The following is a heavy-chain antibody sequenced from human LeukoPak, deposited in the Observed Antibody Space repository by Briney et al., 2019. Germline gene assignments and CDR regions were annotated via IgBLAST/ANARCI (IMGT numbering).Heavy chain of an antibody. J-gene: IGHJ6*03. CDR1: GGSISSSSYY. Sequence: SETLSLTCTVSGGSISSSSYYWGWIRQPPGKGLEWIGSIYYSGSTYYNPSLKSRVTISVDTSKNQFSLKLSSVTAADTAVYYCARGRIVVVPAAKGAYYYMDVWGKGTTVTVSS. CDR2: IYYSGST. D-gene: IGHD2-2*01. CDR3: ARGRIVVVPAAKGAYYYMDV. V-gene: IGHV4-39*07.